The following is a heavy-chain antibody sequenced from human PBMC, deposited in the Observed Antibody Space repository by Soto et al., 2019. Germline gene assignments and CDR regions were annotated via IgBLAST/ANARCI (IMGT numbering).Heavy chain of an antibody. J-gene: IGHJ6*02. CDR2: IHPNTGGT. Sequence: QVQLVQSGAEVRKPGASVKVSCKASGYPYTNSYMHWVRQAPGQGLEWMGWIHPNTGGTNYAQKFQGQVTMTRDTSVSTVYMELNRLTSDDTAIYFCASDFRTRGWFRQAGNFAMDVWGQGTTVTVS. D-gene: IGHD6-19*01. CDR3: ASDFRTRGWFRQAGNFAMDV. CDR1: GYPYTNSY. V-gene: IGHV1-2*02.